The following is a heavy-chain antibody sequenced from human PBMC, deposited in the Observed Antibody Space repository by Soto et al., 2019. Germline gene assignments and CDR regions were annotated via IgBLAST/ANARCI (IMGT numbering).Heavy chain of an antibody. CDR2: IYYTGTS. Sequence: SETLSLTCTVSGGSITNYYWNWIRQPPGGGLEWIAKIYYTGTSDYKPSLKSRVTISVDTSKNQVYLQLSSVTAADTAVYFCARGTFSYYGSGSYYDYWGQGTLVTVSS. CDR1: GGSITNYY. D-gene: IGHD3-10*01. CDR3: ARGTFSYYGSGSYYDY. V-gene: IGHV4-59*01. J-gene: IGHJ4*02.